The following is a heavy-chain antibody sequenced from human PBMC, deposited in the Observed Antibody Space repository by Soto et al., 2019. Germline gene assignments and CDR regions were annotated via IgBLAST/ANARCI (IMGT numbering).Heavy chain of an antibody. V-gene: IGHV3-23*01. J-gene: IGHJ4*02. D-gene: IGHD6-13*01. Sequence: EVQLMESGGGLVQPGGSLRLSCAASEFSFSSYALNWVRQAPGKGLEWVSAISATGTTTYYADSVKGRFTISRHNSKRTLFLQMDSLSPEDTAVYYCATYSSPFDYWDQGNLVTVSS. CDR1: EFSFSSYA. CDR3: ATYSSPFDY. CDR2: ISATGTTT.